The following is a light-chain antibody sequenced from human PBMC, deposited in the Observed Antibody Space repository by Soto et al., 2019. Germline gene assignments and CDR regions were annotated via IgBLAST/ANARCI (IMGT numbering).Light chain of an antibody. CDR1: SSDVGGYNY. CDR3: SSYTSSSGGV. CDR2: DVS. Sequence: QSALTQPASVSGSPGQSITISCTGTSSDVGGYNYVSWYQQHPGKAPKLMIYDVSNRPSGVSNRFSGAKSGNTASLTISGLQAEDEADYYCSSYTSSSGGVVGTGTKLTVL. J-gene: IGLJ1*01. V-gene: IGLV2-14*01.